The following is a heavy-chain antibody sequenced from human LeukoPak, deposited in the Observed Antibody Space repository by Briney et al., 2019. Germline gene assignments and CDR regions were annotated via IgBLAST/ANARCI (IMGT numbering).Heavy chain of an antibody. Sequence: GGSLRLSCAASGFTFSVSWMSWVRQAPGKGLEWVANIKYDGNEKYYVDSVKGRFTISRDNAKNSLYLQMNSLRTEDTALYYCATFGAFDIWGQGTMVTVSS. J-gene: IGHJ3*02. D-gene: IGHD2/OR15-2a*01. CDR3: ATFGAFDI. CDR2: IKYDGNEK. V-gene: IGHV3-7*03. CDR1: GFTFSVSW.